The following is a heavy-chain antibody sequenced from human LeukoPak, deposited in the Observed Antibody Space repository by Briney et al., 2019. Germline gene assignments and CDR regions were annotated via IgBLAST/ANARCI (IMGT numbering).Heavy chain of an antibody. Sequence: GSLRLFCGASGFTFSSYAMSLVRQAPGKGLGWVSAISGSGGSTYYADSVKGRFTISRDNSKNTLYLQMNSLRAKDTAVYYCAKDLPPQASGVLDYWGQGTLVTVSS. J-gene: IGHJ4*02. D-gene: IGHD3-10*01. V-gene: IGHV3-23*01. CDR3: AKDLPPQASGVLDY. CDR2: ISGSGGST. CDR1: GFTFSSYA.